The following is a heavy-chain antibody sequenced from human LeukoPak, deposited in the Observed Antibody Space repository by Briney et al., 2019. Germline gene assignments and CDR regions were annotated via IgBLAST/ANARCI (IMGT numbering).Heavy chain of an antibody. V-gene: IGHV4-30-2*01. CDR1: GGSISSGGYS. CDR2: IYHDGST. J-gene: IGHJ6*02. Sequence: PSQTLSLTCAVSGGSISSGGYSWSWIRQPPGKGLEWIGYIYHDGSTYNNPSLKSRVTISRTRNQFSLNLNSVTAADTAVYYCARERSAWSTGGMDVWGQGTTVTVSS. CDR3: ARERSAWSTGGMDV. D-gene: IGHD6-19*01.